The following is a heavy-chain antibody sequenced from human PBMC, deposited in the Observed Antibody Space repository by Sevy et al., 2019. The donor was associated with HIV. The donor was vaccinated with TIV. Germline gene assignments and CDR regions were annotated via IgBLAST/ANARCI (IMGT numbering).Heavy chain of an antibody. CDR2: ISYYGSHK. J-gene: IGHJ4*02. Sequence: GGSLRLSCAASGFIFGSYAMNWVRQAPGKGLEWVALISYYGSHKYYADSVKGRFTISRDSSKNTLYLQMHSLSTDDTAVYYCARDPGSSWSSFDYWGQGTLVTVSS. CDR1: GFIFGSYA. CDR3: ARDPGSSWSSFDY. V-gene: IGHV3-30-3*01. D-gene: IGHD6-13*01.